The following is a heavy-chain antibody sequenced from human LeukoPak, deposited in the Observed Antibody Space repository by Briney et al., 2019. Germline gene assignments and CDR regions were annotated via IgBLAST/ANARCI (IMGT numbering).Heavy chain of an antibody. D-gene: IGHD4-17*01. V-gene: IGHV3-11*01. CDR1: GFTFSDYY. Sequence: GGSLRLSCAASGFTFSDYYMSWIRQAPGKGLEWVSYIGSSGSTIYYADSVKGRFTISRDNAKNSLYLQMNSLRAEDTAVYYCAGPPARGYGDHYFDYWGQGTLVTVSS. CDR2: IGSSGSTI. J-gene: IGHJ4*02. CDR3: AGPPARGYGDHYFDY.